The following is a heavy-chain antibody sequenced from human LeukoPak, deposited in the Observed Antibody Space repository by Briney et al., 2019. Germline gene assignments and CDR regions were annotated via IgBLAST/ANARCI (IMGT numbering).Heavy chain of an antibody. J-gene: IGHJ4*02. Sequence: GGSLRLSCAASGFTVSSNYMSWVRQAPGKGLEWVSVIYSGGSTYYADSVKGRFTISRDNSKNTLYLQMNSLRAEDTAVYYCARGSNYYDSSGYRASYYFDYWGQGTLVTVSS. CDR2: IYSGGST. V-gene: IGHV3-66*01. CDR3: ARGSNYYDSSGYRASYYFDY. CDR1: GFTVSSNY. D-gene: IGHD3-22*01.